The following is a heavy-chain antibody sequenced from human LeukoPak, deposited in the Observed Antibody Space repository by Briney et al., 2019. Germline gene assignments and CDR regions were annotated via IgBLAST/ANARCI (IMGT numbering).Heavy chain of an antibody. D-gene: IGHD6-13*01. Sequence: GGSLRLSCVASGFIFSSHWMHWVRQAPGKGLEWVSRINIDESTINYAESVKGRFTTSRDNDRYTLYLQLNRLRVEDTAVYYCARVAAAGTGIFVNFYYSMDIWGKGTTVTISS. CDR3: ARVAAAGTGIFVNFYYSMDI. CDR1: GFIFSSHW. J-gene: IGHJ6*03. V-gene: IGHV3-74*01. CDR2: INIDESTI.